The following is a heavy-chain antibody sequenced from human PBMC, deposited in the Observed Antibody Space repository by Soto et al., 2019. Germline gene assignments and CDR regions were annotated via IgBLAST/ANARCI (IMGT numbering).Heavy chain of an antibody. CDR1: GGSVSTVGYY. V-gene: IGHV4-61*08. J-gene: IGHJ5*02. Sequence: TSETLSLTCTVSGGSVSTVGYYWSWIRQPPGKGLEYIGYINYSGSTKYNPSLKSRVTLSVDTSKNQFSLQLSSVTAADTAVYYCAAGSCSSSGCYWFDPWGQGTLVTVSS. CDR2: INYSGST. D-gene: IGHD2-2*01. CDR3: AAGSCSSSGCYWFDP.